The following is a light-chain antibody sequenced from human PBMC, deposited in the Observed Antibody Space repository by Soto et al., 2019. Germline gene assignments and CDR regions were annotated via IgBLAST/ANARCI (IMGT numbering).Light chain of an antibody. CDR2: GAS. V-gene: IGKV4-1*01. CDR1: QTVLYSSNHKNY. CDR3: QQYGGSHRIT. J-gene: IGKJ5*01. Sequence: EIVMTQSPDSLSVSLGERATINCKYRQTVLYSSNHKNYLAWYQQRPGQPPRLLIYGASNRATGIPDRFSGSGSGTDFTLIINRLQPEDVATYYCQQYGGSHRITFGQGTRLEIK.